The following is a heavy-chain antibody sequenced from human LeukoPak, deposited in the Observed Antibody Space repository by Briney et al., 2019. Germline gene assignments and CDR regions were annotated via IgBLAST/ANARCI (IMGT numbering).Heavy chain of an antibody. J-gene: IGHJ4*02. CDR3: ARSWGDYYGSGSYYLDY. Sequence: SETLSLTCTVSGGSISSGGYYWSWIRQHPGKGLEWIGYIYYSGSTYYNPSLKSRVTISVDTSKNQFSPKLSSVTAADTAVYYCARSWGDYYGSGSYYLDYWGQGTLVTVSS. CDR1: GGSISSGGYY. V-gene: IGHV4-31*03. CDR2: IYYSGST. D-gene: IGHD3-10*01.